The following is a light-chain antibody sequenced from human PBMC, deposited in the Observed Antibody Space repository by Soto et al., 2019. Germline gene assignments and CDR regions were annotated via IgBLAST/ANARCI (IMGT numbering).Light chain of an antibody. CDR2: DVS. V-gene: IGLV2-14*01. J-gene: IGLJ1*01. CDR3: SSYTSSSLCV. Sequence: QSALTQPASVSGSPGQSITISCTGTSSDVGGYNYVSSYQQHPGKAPKLMIYDVSNRPSGVSNRFSGCKSGNTASLTISGLQAEGEADYYCSSYTSSSLCVFGTGTKVTVL. CDR1: SSDVGGYNY.